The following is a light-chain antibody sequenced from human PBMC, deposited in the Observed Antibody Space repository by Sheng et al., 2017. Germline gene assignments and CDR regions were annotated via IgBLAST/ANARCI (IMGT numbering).Light chain of an antibody. CDR3: AAWDDSLSGYL. J-gene: IGLJ1*01. Sequence: QSVLTQPPSTSGTPGQRVTISCSGGSSNIGSNSVYWYQQLPGTAPKLLIYNNDQRPSGVPDRFSGSKSGTSASLAISGLRSEDEADYYCAAWDDSLSGYLFGTGAKVTVL. CDR2: NND. CDR1: SSNIGSNS. V-gene: IGLV1-47*01.